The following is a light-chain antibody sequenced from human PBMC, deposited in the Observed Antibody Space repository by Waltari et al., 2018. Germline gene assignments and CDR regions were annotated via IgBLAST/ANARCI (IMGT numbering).Light chain of an antibody. Sequence: QSALTQPASVFGSPGQSITISCTGTSSDDGSYNYVYWYQQHPGKAPKLMIYDVSYRPSGVSTRFSCSKSGNTASLTIFGLQAEDEGYYYCSSYITTNTLELFGGGTSLTVL. CDR2: DVS. J-gene: IGLJ2*01. V-gene: IGLV2-14*03. CDR1: SSDDGSYNY. CDR3: SSYITTNTLEL.